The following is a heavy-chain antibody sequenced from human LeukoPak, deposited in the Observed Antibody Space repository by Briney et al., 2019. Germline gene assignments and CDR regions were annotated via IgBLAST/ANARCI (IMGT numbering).Heavy chain of an antibody. D-gene: IGHD3/OR15-3a*01. J-gene: IGHJ6*02. Sequence: GGSLRLSCAASGFTFSSYGMHWVRQAPGKGLEWVAVISYDGSNKYYADSVKGRFTISRDNSKNTLYLQMNSLRAEDTAVYYCAKDRVPFFDWLSYYYYYGMDVWGQGTTVTVSS. CDR3: AKDRVPFFDWLSYYYYYGMDV. CDR1: GFTFSSYG. CDR2: ISYDGSNK. V-gene: IGHV3-30*18.